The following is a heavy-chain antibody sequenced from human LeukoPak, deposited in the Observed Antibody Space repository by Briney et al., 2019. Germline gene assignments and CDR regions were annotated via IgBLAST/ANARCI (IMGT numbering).Heavy chain of an antibody. Sequence: SETLSLTCTVSGGSISSHYWSWIRQPPGKGLEWIGEINHSGSTNYNPSLKSRVTISVDTSKNQSSLKLSSVTAADTAVYYCARGRPATVPDYWGQGTLVTVSS. CDR3: ARGRPATVPDY. CDR2: INHSGST. D-gene: IGHD2-2*01. V-gene: IGHV4-34*01. J-gene: IGHJ4*02. CDR1: GGSISSHY.